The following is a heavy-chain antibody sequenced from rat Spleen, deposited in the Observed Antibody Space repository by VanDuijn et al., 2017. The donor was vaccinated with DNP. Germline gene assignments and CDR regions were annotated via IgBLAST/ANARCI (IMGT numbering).Heavy chain of an antibody. CDR2: ISYDGGRA. D-gene: IGHD1-12*02. CDR3: VRPHYYAGSFPRY. Sequence: EVQLVESGGDLVQPGRSLKLSCAASGFTFSDYFMAWVRQAPTRGLEWVAYISYDGGRAAYGDSVKGRFTISRDNAKSTLYLQMSSLRPEDMATYYCVRPHYYAGSFPRYWGQGVMVTVSS. V-gene: IGHV5-22*01. J-gene: IGHJ2*01. CDR1: GFTFSDYF.